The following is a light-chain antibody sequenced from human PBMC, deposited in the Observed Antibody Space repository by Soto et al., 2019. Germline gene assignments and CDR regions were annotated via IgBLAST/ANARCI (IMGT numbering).Light chain of an antibody. CDR1: SRDIGFFNY. CDR2: EVT. Sequence: QSVLTQPASVSGSPGQSITISCTGTSRDIGFFNYVSWYQQFPGNAPKLIIFEVTNRPSGVSNRFSASKSGNTASLTISGLQAEDGADYYCSSYTTRSTYVFGTVTKVTVL. CDR3: SSYTTRSTYV. V-gene: IGLV2-14*01. J-gene: IGLJ1*01.